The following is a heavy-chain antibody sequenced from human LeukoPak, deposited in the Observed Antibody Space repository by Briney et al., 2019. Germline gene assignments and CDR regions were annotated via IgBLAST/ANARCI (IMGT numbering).Heavy chain of an antibody. J-gene: IGHJ6*02. CDR1: GFTFSTYS. Sequence: GGSLRLSCAASGFTFSTYSMNWVRQAPGKGLEWVAVISYDGSNKYYADSVKGRFTISRDNSKNTLYLQMNSLRAEDTAVYYCAKLEDYDSSGYYPYYYYGMDVWGQGTTVTVSS. V-gene: IGHV3-30*18. CDR3: AKLEDYDSSGYYPYYYYGMDV. D-gene: IGHD3-22*01. CDR2: ISYDGSNK.